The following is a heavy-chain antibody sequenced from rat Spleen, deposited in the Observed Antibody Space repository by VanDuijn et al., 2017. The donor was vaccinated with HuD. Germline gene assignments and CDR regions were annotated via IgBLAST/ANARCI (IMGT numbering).Heavy chain of an antibody. CDR2: ISYDGSST. CDR1: GFTFSDYY. CDR3: ARHPMVAPLDY. D-gene: IGHD1-12*02. V-gene: IGHV5-29*01. Sequence: EVQLVESDGGLVQPGRSLKLSCAASGFTFSDYYMAWVRQAPTKGLEWVATISYDGSSTYYRDSVKGRFTISRDNAKSTLYLQMDSLRSEDTATYYCARHPMVAPLDYWGQGVMVTVSS. J-gene: IGHJ2*01.